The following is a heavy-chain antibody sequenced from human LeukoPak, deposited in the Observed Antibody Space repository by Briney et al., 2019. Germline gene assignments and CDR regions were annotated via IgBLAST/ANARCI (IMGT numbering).Heavy chain of an antibody. V-gene: IGHV3-74*01. CDR3: AREIRYSDYLGTGGYFAS. J-gene: IGHJ4*02. CDR2: MDTGGSGT. D-gene: IGHD4-11*01. CDR1: GFIFSSFR. Sequence: PGGSLRLSCAASGFIFSSFRIHWVRQVPGKGLVGVSRMDTGGSGTTYADSVKGRFTISRDNAKNTLYLQMNSLRADDTAVYYCAREIRYSDYLGTGGYFASRGQGTLVTVSS.